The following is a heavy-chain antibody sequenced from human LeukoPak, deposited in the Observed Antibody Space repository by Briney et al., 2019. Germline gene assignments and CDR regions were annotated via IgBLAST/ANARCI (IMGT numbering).Heavy chain of an antibody. D-gene: IGHD5-18*01. CDR1: GGSISSSSYY. CDR3: ARARVQLWSSYPNYYYYYMDV. Sequence: PSETLSLTCTVSGGSISSSSYYWSWIRQPPGKGLEWIGEINHSGSTNYNPSLKSRVTISVDTSKNQFSLKLSSVTAADTAVYYCARARVQLWSSYPNYYYYYMDVWGKGTTVTVSS. CDR2: INHSGST. J-gene: IGHJ6*03. V-gene: IGHV4-39*07.